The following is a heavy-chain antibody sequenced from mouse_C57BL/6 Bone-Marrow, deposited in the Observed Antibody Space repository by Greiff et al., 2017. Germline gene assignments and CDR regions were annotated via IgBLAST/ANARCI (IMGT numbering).Heavy chain of an antibody. CDR2: ISDGGSYT. Sequence: EVKLVESGGGLVKPGGSLKLSCAASGFTFSSYAMSWVRQTPEKRLEWVATISDGGSYTYYPDNVKGRFTISRDNAKNNLYLQMSHLKSENTAMYYGAREGYGNYGWWFAYWGQGTLVTVSA. V-gene: IGHV5-4*01. CDR3: AREGYGNYGWWFAY. CDR1: GFTFSSYA. J-gene: IGHJ3*01. D-gene: IGHD2-10*02.